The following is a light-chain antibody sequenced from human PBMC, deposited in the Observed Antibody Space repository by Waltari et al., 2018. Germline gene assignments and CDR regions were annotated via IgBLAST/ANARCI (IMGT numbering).Light chain of an antibody. J-gene: IGKJ4*01. V-gene: IGKV3-15*01. CDR3: QQYNNWPLT. CDR1: QSVSSN. CDR2: GAS. Sequence: EIVMTQSPATLSVSPGERATPSCRASQSVSSNFAWYQQKPGQAPRLLIYGASSRATGLPARFSGSGSGTEFTLTISSLQSEDFAVYYCQQYNNWPLTFGGGTKVEIK.